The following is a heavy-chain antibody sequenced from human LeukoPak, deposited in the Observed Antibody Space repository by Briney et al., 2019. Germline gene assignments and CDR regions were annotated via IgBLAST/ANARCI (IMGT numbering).Heavy chain of an antibody. V-gene: IGHV1-18*01. CDR3: ARDRGQWLVSYGMDV. J-gene: IGHJ6*02. CDR2: ISAYNGNT. Sequence: GASVKVSCKASGGTFSSYAISWVRQAPGQGLEWMGWISAYNGNTNYAQKLQGRVTMTTDTSTSTAYMELRSLRSDDTAVYYCARDRGQWLVSYGMDVWGQGTTVTVSS. CDR1: GGTFSSYA. D-gene: IGHD6-19*01.